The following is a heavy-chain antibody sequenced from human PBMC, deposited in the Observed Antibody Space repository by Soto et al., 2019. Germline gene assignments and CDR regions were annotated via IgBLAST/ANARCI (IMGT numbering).Heavy chain of an antibody. V-gene: IGHV4-4*02. D-gene: IGHD5-12*01. Sequence: SETLSLTCAVSGGSISSSNWWSWVRQPPGKGLEWIGEIYHSGSTNYNPSLKSRVTISVDKSKNQFSLKLSSVTAADTAVYYCAWGGYDYAYYYYGMDVWGQGTTVTVSS. CDR1: GGSISSSNW. CDR2: IYHSGST. CDR3: AWGGYDYAYYYYGMDV. J-gene: IGHJ6*02.